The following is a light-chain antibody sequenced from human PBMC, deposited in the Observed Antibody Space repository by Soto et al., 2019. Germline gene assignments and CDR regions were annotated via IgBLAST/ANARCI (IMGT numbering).Light chain of an antibody. CDR2: RDS. J-gene: IGLJ1*01. CDR3: AAGGDSVSRPSYV. V-gene: IGLV1-47*01. Sequence: QSVLTQPPSASGTPGQRVTISCSGSSSNIGSNLVYWYQQVPGTAPKLLIYRDSQRPSGVPDRFSGSKSGTSASLAISGLRADDEAYYFCAAGGDSVSRPSYVFGNGTKVTVL. CDR1: SSNIGSNL.